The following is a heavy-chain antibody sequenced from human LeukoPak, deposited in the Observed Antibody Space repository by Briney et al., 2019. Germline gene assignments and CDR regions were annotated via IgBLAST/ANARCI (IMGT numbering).Heavy chain of an antibody. CDR1: GGTFSSYA. D-gene: IGHD3-9*01. J-gene: IGHJ3*02. CDR3: ARDLKGGYFDWLPTLNAFDI. Sequence: ASVKVSCKASGGTFSSYAISWVRQAPGQGLEWMGGIIPIFGTANYAQKFQGGVTITADESTSTAYMELSSLRSEDTAVYYCARDLKGGYFDWLPTLNAFDIWGQGTMVTVSS. V-gene: IGHV1-69*13. CDR2: IIPIFGTA.